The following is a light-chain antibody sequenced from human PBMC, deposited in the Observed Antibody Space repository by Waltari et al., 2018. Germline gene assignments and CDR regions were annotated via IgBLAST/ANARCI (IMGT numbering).Light chain of an antibody. CDR1: SSDVGVKNY. CDR3: SSYTSSRTWV. J-gene: IGLJ3*02. Sequence: QSARPHPAPLSGSPGQPITFSSPEPSSDVGVKNYVSWYQQHPGKAPKLMIYEVSNRPSGVSNRFSCSKSGNTASLTISGLQAEDEADYYCSSYTSSRTWVFGGGTKLTVL. CDR2: EVS. V-gene: IGLV2-14*01.